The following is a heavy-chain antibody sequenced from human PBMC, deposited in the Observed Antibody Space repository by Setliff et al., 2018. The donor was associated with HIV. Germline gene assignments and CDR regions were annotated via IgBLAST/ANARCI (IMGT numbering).Heavy chain of an antibody. V-gene: IGHV4-59*01. Sequence: SETLSLTCTVSGGSISSYYWSWIRQPPGKGLEWIGYVYYSGSTNYNPSLKSRLTISVDTSKNQFSLKLSSVTAADTAVYYCAREDYYDQKGDFDIWGQGTMVT. J-gene: IGHJ3*02. CDR3: AREDYYDQKGDFDI. D-gene: IGHD3-22*01. CDR2: VYYSGST. CDR1: GGSISSYY.